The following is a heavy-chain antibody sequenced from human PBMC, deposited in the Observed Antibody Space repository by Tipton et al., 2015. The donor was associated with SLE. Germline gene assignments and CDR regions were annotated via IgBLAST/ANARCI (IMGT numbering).Heavy chain of an antibody. Sequence: GSLRLSCAASGFTFSSYSMNWVRQAPGKGLEWVSSISSSSSYIYYADSVKGRFTISRDNAKNSLYLQMNSLRAEDTAVYYCARGDYYYDSSGYQGNFDYWGQGTLVTVSS. CDR2: ISSSSSYI. CDR3: ARGDYYYDSSGYQGNFDY. CDR1: GFTFSSYS. J-gene: IGHJ4*02. V-gene: IGHV3-21*01. D-gene: IGHD3-22*01.